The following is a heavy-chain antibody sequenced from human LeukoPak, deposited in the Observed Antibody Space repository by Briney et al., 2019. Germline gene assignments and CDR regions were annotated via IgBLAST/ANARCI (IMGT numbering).Heavy chain of an antibody. Sequence: SETLSLTCTVPGGSISSSSYYWGWIRQPPGKGLEWIGSIYYSGSTYYNPSLKSRVTISVDTSKNQFSLKLSSVTAADTAVYYCASLGPIYDYVWGSYRPPSPRLGETDYWGQGTLVTVSS. V-gene: IGHV4-39*07. J-gene: IGHJ4*02. CDR3: ASLGPIYDYVWGSYRPPSPRLGETDY. D-gene: IGHD3-16*02. CDR1: GGSISSSSYY. CDR2: IYYSGST.